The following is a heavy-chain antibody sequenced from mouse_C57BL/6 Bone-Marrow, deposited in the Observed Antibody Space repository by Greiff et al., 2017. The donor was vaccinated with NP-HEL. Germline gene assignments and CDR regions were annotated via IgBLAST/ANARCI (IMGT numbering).Heavy chain of an antibody. CDR3: ASPHYYGSGYWDY. V-gene: IGHV1-64*01. CDR2: IHPNSGST. CDR1: GYTFTSYW. J-gene: IGHJ2*01. Sequence: QVQLQQPGAELVKPGASVKLSCKASGYTFTSYWMHWVKQRPGQGLEWIGMIHPNSGSTNYNEKFKSKATLTVDKSSSTAYMQLRSLTSEDSAVXYCASPHYYGSGYWDYWGQGTTLTVSS. D-gene: IGHD1-1*01.